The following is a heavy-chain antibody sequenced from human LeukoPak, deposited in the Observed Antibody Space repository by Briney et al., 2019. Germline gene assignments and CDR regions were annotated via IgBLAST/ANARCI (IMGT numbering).Heavy chain of an antibody. J-gene: IGHJ4*02. D-gene: IGHD2-21*02. CDR2: INVGNSDT. CDR1: GYNFITYA. V-gene: IGHV1-3*01. Sequence: GASVKVSCKASGYNFITYAMHWVHQAPGQGLEWMGYINVGNSDTKYSQKFQGRVTFTRDTSASIAYMELSSLTSEDTAIYYCARKNYGDRHPYDYWGQGTLVTVSS. CDR3: ARKNYGDRHPYDY.